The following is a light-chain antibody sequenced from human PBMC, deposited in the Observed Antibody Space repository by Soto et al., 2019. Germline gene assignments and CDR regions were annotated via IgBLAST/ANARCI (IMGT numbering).Light chain of an antibody. CDR2: DAS. J-gene: IGKJ1*01. Sequence: EIVLTQSPGTLSLSPGERATLSCRASQSVSSSYLAWYQQKPGQAPRLLIYDASSRATGIPDRFSGSGSGTDFPLTISRLEPEDVAVYYCQQYGSSPTFGQGTKVEIK. CDR3: QQYGSSPT. V-gene: IGKV3-20*01. CDR1: QSVSSSY.